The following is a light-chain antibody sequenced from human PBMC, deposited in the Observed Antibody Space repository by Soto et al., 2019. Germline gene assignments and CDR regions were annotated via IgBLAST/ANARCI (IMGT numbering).Light chain of an antibody. CDR2: AAS. J-gene: IGKJ2*01. V-gene: IGKV1-39*01. CDR3: PQSYSTPVT. CDR1: QSIYNY. Sequence: DIQMTQSPSSLSASVGDRVTITCRASQSIYNYLNWYQQKPGQAPKLLIYAASSLQSGVRSRFSGSGSGTDFTLTISSLQPEDFATYYCPQSYSTPVTFGQGTKLEIK.